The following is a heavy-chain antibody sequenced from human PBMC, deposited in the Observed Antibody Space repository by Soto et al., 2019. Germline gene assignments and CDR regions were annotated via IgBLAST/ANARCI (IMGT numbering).Heavy chain of an antibody. CDR1: GGSISSSSYY. J-gene: IGHJ5*02. Sequence: SETLSLTCTVSGGSISSSSYYWGWIRQPPGKGLEWIGSIYYSGSTYYNPSLKSRVTISVDTSKNQFSLKLSSVTAADTAVYYCARQYCSGGSCYSNRFDPWGQGTLVTVSS. CDR2: IYYSGST. D-gene: IGHD2-15*01. V-gene: IGHV4-39*01. CDR3: ARQYCSGGSCYSNRFDP.